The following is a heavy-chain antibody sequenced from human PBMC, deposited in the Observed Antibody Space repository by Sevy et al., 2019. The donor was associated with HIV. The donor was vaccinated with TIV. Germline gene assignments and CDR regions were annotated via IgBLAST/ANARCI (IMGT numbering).Heavy chain of an antibody. Sequence: GGSLRLSCAASGFTFNNYAMSWVRRAPGKGLEWVSGLTGSDGRTDYADSVKGRFTISRDNSKNTLWLQMNSLRAEDTALYYCAKDLPDYYGTTGFNEYYFDYWGQGTLVTVSS. CDR2: LTGSDGRT. D-gene: IGHD3-22*01. CDR3: AKDLPDYYGTTGFNEYYFDY. CDR1: GFTFNNYA. V-gene: IGHV3-23*01. J-gene: IGHJ4*02.